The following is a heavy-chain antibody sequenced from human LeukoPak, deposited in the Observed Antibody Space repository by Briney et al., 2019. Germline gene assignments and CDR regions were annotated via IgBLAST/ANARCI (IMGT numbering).Heavy chain of an antibody. D-gene: IGHD6-13*01. J-gene: IGHJ4*02. CDR3: ARDAAGTFQFDY. CDR1: GFTFSSYD. CDR2: IGTAGVT. V-gene: IGHV3-13*01. Sequence: GGSLRLSCADSGFTFSSYDMHWVRQATGKGLEWVSAIGTAGVTYYPASVKGRFTISRENAKNSLYLLMNSPRAGDTAVYDCARDAAGTFQFDYWGQGTLVTVSS.